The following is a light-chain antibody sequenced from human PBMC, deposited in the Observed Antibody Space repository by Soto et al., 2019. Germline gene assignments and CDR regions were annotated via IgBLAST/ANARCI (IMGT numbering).Light chain of an antibody. CDR1: QSVSTY. J-gene: IGKJ5*01. Sequence: DIVLTQSPATLSLSPGERATLSCRASQSVSTYLSWYQQKPGQAPRLLIYAASTRATGIPARLSGSGSGTEFTLTISSLQSADFAVYYCQHYNGWPPLITFGQGTRLEIK. CDR3: QHYNGWPPLIT. V-gene: IGKV3-15*01. CDR2: AAS.